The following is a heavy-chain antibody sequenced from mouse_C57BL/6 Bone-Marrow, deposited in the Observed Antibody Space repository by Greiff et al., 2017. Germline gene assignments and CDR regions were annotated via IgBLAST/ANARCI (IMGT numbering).Heavy chain of an antibody. V-gene: IGHV1-69*01. CDR2: IDPSDSYT. J-gene: IGHJ3*01. CDR1: GYTFTSYW. CDR3: ARSGARATAWFAY. D-gene: IGHD3-1*01. Sequence: QVQLQQPGAELVMPGASVKLSCKASGYTFTSYWMHWVKQRPGQGLEWIGEIDPSDSYTNYNQKFKGKSTLTVDKSSSTAYMQLSSLTSEDSAVYYCARSGARATAWFAYWGQGTLVTVSA.